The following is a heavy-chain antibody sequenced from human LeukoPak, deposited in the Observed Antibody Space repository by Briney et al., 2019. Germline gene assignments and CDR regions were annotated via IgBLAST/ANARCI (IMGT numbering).Heavy chain of an antibody. CDR1: GFTFSDYS. CDR2: ISFSVNTK. Sequence: GGSLRLSCAASGFTFSDYSMNWVRQAPGKGLEWVSYISFSVNTKYYGDSVKGRFTISRDNAKNSLYLHMDSLRAEDTAVYYCARITDRTIFGEIMHGFDIWGQGTPVTVSS. CDR3: ARITDRTIFGEIMHGFDI. J-gene: IGHJ3*02. D-gene: IGHD3-3*01. V-gene: IGHV3-48*04.